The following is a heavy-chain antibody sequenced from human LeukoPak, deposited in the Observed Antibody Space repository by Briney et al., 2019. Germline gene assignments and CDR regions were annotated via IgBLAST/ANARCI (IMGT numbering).Heavy chain of an antibody. Sequence: GGSLRLSCAASGFTVSSNYMNWVRQAPGKGLEWVSSISSSSSYIYYADSVKGRFTISRDNAKNSLYLQMNSLRAEDTAVYYCARGGSFRGSLYYYYMDVWGKGTTVTVSS. CDR2: ISSSSSYI. CDR1: GFTVSSNY. CDR3: ARGGSFRGSLYYYYMDV. D-gene: IGHD3-10*01. J-gene: IGHJ6*03. V-gene: IGHV3-21*01.